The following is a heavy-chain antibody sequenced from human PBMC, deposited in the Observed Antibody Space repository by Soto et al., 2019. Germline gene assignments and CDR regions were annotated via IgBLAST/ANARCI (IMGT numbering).Heavy chain of an antibody. Sequence: PGGSLRLSCAASGFTFSSYAMSWVRQAPGKGLEWVSTISGSDGRTYSTDSVKGRFTISRDNSRNTAYLQMNSLRVEDTAVYYCENGVSKYTPLALFDYWGRGTLVTVSS. CDR3: ENGVSKYTPLALFDY. V-gene: IGHV3-23*01. D-gene: IGHD5-18*01. CDR1: GFTFSSYA. J-gene: IGHJ4*02. CDR2: ISGSDGRT.